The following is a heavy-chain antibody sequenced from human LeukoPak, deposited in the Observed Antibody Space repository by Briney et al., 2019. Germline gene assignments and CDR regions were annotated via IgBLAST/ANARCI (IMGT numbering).Heavy chain of an antibody. CDR2: ISYDGSNK. Sequence: GGSLRLSCAASGFTFSSYAMHWVRQAPGKGLEWVAVISYDGSNKYYADSVKGRFTISRDNSKSTLSLQMNSLRAEDTAVYYCAKASAMIVVVSKHFDYWGQGTLVTVSS. CDR1: GFTFSSYA. CDR3: AKASAMIVVVSKHFDY. J-gene: IGHJ4*02. D-gene: IGHD3-22*01. V-gene: IGHV3-30*04.